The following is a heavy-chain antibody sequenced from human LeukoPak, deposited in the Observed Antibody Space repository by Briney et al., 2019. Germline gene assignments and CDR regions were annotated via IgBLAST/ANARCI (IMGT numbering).Heavy chain of an antibody. V-gene: IGHV3-23*01. CDR2: IGDSGSGG. J-gene: IGHJ4*02. CDR3: SRIKYGGNSGYHFDY. D-gene: IGHD4-23*01. CDR1: GFNFNYFA. Sequence: GGSLRLSCSASGFNFNYFAMSWIRQAPGKRLEWVSTIGDSGSGGSYADTVRGRFTISRDNSKNIVYLQMHSLRVDDSAVYYCSRIKYGGNSGYHFDYWGQGTLVTVSS.